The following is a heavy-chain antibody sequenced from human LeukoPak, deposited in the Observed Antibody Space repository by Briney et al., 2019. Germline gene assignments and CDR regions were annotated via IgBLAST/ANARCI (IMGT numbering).Heavy chain of an antibody. CDR3: ARDGATVTTNIPFDY. J-gene: IGHJ4*02. CDR2: INPNSGGT. V-gene: IGHV1-2*02. D-gene: IGHD4-17*01. Sequence: ASVKVSCKASGYTFTGYYMHWVRQAPGQGLEWMGWINPNSGGTNYAQKFQGRVTMTRDTSISTAYMELSRLISDDTAVYYCARDGATVTTNIPFDYWGQGTLVTVSS. CDR1: GYTFTGYY.